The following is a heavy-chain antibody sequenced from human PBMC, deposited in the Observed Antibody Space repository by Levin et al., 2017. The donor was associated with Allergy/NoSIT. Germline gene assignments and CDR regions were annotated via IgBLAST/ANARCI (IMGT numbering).Heavy chain of an antibody. CDR2: ISSSGTTI. CDR3: ARVQQLDYYFDL. Sequence: PGGSLRLSCAASGFTFTGYSMNWVRQAPGKGLEWVSYISSSGTTIYYADSVRGRFTISRDNAKNSLFLQMDSLRDEDTAVYSCARVQQLDYYFDLWGRGTLVTVSS. J-gene: IGHJ2*01. CDR1: GFTFTGYS. V-gene: IGHV3-48*02. D-gene: IGHD6-13*01.